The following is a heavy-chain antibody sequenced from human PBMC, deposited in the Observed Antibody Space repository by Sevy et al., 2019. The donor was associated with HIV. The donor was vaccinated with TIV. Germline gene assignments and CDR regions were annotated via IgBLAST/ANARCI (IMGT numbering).Heavy chain of an antibody. CDR3: ARGPPPFYGMDV. V-gene: IGHV3-21*06. Sequence: GGSLRLSCAASGFTFSSYNMNWVRQAPGKGLEWVSSITSTSDYIYYADSLKGRCTISRDNAKTLLYLQMNSLRAEDTAVYHCARGPPPFYGMDVWGQGTTVTVSS. CDR2: ITSTSDYI. CDR1: GFTFSSYN. J-gene: IGHJ6*02.